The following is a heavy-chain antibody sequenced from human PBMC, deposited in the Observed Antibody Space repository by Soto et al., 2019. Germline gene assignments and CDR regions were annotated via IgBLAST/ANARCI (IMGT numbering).Heavy chain of an antibody. V-gene: IGHV1-18*01. D-gene: IGHD2-2*01. CDR2: VSAEDGST. J-gene: IGHJ5*02. CDR1: GYTFISYA. CDR3: ARDPRILPYSSRGGGLDP. Sequence: QAQLVQSGPEVKQPGASVKISCKASGYTFISYAISWVRQAPGQGLQWMGWVSAEDGSTNYAERIQGRVTMTTDTPTTTAHMELRSLRYDDPAVYYCARDPRILPYSSRGGGLDPWGQGTPVTVSS.